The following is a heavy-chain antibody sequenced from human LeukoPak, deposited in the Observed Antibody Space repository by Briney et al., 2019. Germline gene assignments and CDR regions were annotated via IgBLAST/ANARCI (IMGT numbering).Heavy chain of an antibody. CDR1: GFTFDDYA. V-gene: IGHV3-23*01. CDR2: ISGSGGST. J-gene: IGHJ4*02. Sequence: GGSLRLSCAASGFTFDDYAMHWVRQAPGKGLEWVSAISGSGGSTYYADSVKGRFTISRDNSKNTLYLQMNSLRAEDTAVYYCAKRPSYDFWSGYHGGGFDYWGQGTLVTVSS. CDR3: AKRPSYDFWSGYHGGGFDY. D-gene: IGHD3-3*01.